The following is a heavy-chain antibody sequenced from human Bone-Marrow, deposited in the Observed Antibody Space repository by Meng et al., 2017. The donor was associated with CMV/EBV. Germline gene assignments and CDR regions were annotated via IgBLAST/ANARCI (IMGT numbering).Heavy chain of an antibody. V-gene: IGHV3-23*01. CDR2: ISGSGGST. J-gene: IGHJ5*02. Sequence: GESLKISCAASGFTFSSYAMSWVRQAPGKGLEWVSAISGSGGSTYYADSVKGRFTISRDKSKKTLYLQTISLKAEDAAVYYFAKIYCGSTSCFGNWFDPWGQGTLVTVSS. D-gene: IGHD2-2*01. CDR1: GFTFSSYA. CDR3: AKIYCGSTSCFGNWFDP.